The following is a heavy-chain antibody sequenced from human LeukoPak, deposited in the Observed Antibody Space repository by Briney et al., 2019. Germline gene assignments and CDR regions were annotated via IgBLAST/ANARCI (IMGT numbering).Heavy chain of an antibody. CDR2: INHSGST. D-gene: IGHD6-13*01. J-gene: IGHJ2*01. CDR3: ARTGDPSNSWFLWFFDL. V-gene: IGHV4-34*01. Sequence: SEALSLTCAVYGGSFSGYYWSWIRQPPGKGLEWIGEINHSGSTNYNPSLQSRVPISVATSQNQFSLKVSSVSAADTAVYYCARTGDPSNSWFLWFFDLWGRGTLVTVCS. CDR1: GGSFSGYY.